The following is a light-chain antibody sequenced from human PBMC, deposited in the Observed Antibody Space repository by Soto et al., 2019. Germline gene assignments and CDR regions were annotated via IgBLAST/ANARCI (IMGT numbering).Light chain of an antibody. V-gene: IGLV2-14*03. J-gene: IGLJ1*01. CDR2: AGS. CDR1: SSDSGSYNH. CDR3: ISYTDRQSYL. Sequence: QSVLAQPASVSGSPGQSITISCSGTSSDSGSYNHVAWYQQFPGKSPKLMIYAGSDRPAGVSDRFSGSKSGITASLTISGLQTEDEADYYCISYTDRQSYLFGTGTKVTVL.